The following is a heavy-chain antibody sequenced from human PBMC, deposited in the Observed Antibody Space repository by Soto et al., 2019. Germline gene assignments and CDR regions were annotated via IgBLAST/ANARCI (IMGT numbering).Heavy chain of an antibody. J-gene: IGHJ6*02. V-gene: IGHV1-69*01. Sequence: QVQLVQSGAEVKKPGSSVKVSCKASEGTFSSYAISWVRQAPGQGLEWMGGIIPIPGTATYAQKFQGRVTITADESTSTAYMELSSLRSEDTAVYYCARSQGSSTSLEIYYYYYYGMDVWGQGTTVTVSS. D-gene: IGHD2-2*01. CDR1: EGTFSSYA. CDR2: IIPIPGTA. CDR3: ARSQGSSTSLEIYYYYYYGMDV.